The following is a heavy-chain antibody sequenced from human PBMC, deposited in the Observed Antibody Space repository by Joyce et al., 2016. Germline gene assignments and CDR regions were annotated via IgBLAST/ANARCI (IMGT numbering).Heavy chain of an antibody. J-gene: IGHJ6*04. CDR2: IIPITGIT. Sequence: QVQWVQSGAEVKKPGYSVRVSCKASGDTFSTHTINWVRQAPGQGLEWMGRIIPITGITKYAQKFQDRVTITADKSTTTAYMELSSLTSEDTAVYYCARSYGSGSYYNPLDVWGKGTMVTVSS. CDR3: ARSYGSGSYYNPLDV. V-gene: IGHV1-69*02. D-gene: IGHD3-10*01. CDR1: GDTFSTHT.